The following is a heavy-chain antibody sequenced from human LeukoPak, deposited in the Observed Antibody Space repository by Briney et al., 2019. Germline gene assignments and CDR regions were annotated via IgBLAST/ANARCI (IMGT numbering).Heavy chain of an antibody. CDR1: GFTFSTYW. V-gene: IGHV3-74*01. CDR2: INSDGSGT. Sequence: PGGSLRLSCAASGFTFSTYWMHWVRHAPGKGLVWVSRINSDGSGTTYADCVEGRFTISRDNAKNTLYLQMNSLRAEDTAVYYCARDHYGDYVFDYWGQGTLVTVSS. CDR3: ARDHYGDYVFDY. D-gene: IGHD4-17*01. J-gene: IGHJ4*02.